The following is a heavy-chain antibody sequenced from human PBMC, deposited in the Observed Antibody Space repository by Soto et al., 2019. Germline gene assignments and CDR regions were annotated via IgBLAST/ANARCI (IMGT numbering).Heavy chain of an antibody. V-gene: IGHV4-31*03. D-gene: IGHD3-10*01. CDR3: ARIPQLLTSWFDP. J-gene: IGHJ5*02. CDR2: IYYSGST. Sequence: PSETLSLTCTVSGGSISSGGYYWSWIRQHPGKGLEWIGYIYYSGSTYYNPSLKSRVTISVDTSKNQFSLKLSSVTAADTAVYYCARIPQLLTSWFDPWGQGTLVTVSS. CDR1: GGSISSGGYY.